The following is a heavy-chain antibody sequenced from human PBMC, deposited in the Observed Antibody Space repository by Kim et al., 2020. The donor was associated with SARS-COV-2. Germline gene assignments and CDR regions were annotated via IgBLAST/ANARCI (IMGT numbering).Heavy chain of an antibody. Sequence: GGSLRLSCAASGFTFSSYTMNWVRQAPGKGLEWVSSISSSSSYIYYADSVKGRFTISRDNAKNSLYLQMNSLRAEDTAVYYCARDHMGGWEVITRIWGQGTLVTVSS. CDR1: GFTFSSYT. CDR2: ISSSSSYI. D-gene: IGHD3-16*01. CDR3: ARDHMGGWEVITRI. J-gene: IGHJ4*02. V-gene: IGHV3-21*01.